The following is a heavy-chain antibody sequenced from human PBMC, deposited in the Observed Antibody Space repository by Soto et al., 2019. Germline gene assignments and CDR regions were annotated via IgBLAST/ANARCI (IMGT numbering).Heavy chain of an antibody. CDR3: ARLIGNSWLDS. V-gene: IGHV6-1*01. Sequence: SQTLSLTCAISGDSVSSNSATWVWIRQSPSRGLEWLGRTYYRSKWYNDYAVSAKSRITINPDTSNNQLSLQLNSVTPDDTAVYYCARLIGNSWLDSWGQGTLVTVSS. CDR1: GDSVSSNSAT. D-gene: IGHD3-16*01. J-gene: IGHJ5*01. CDR2: TYYRSKWYN.